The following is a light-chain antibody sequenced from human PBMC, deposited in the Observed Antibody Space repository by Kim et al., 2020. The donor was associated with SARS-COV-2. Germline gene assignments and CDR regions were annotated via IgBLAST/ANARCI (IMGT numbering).Light chain of an antibody. CDR3: CSYAGSYTWV. CDR1: SSDFCGYNY. CDR2: DVS. V-gene: IGLV2-11*01. Sequence: GQSITFSGTGTSSDFCGYNYVSWYQQHPGKAPKLMIYDVSKRPSGVPDRFSGSKSGNTASLTISGLQAEDEADYYCCSYAGSYTWVFGGGTKVTVL. J-gene: IGLJ3*02.